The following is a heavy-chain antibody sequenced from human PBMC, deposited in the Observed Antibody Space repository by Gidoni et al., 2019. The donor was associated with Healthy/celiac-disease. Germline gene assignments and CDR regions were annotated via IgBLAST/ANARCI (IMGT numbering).Heavy chain of an antibody. D-gene: IGHD3-10*01. CDR3: ARDLITMVRGVISHYYGMDV. J-gene: IGHJ6*02. Sequence: EVQLVETGGGLIQPGGSLRLSCAASGFTVSSNSMSWVRQAPGKGLDWVSVIYSGGSNDYADSVKGRFTISRDNSKNTLYLQMNSLRAEDTAVYYCARDLITMVRGVISHYYGMDVWGQGTTVTVSS. CDR1: GFTVSSNS. V-gene: IGHV3-53*02. CDR2: IYSGGSN.